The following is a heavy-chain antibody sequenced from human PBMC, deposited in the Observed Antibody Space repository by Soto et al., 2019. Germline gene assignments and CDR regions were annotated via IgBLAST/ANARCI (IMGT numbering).Heavy chain of an antibody. D-gene: IGHD4-17*01. CDR2: ISSSSSYI. J-gene: IGHJ4*02. V-gene: IGHV3-21*01. Sequence: EVQLEESGGGLVKPGGSLRLSCAASGFTFSSYSMNWHRQAPGKGLEWVSSISSSSSYIYYADSVKGRFTISRDNAKNSLYLQRNSLRAEDTAVYYCARGRKKTAVTTDLDYWGQGTLVAVSS. CDR3: ARGRKKTAVTTDLDY. CDR1: GFTFSSYS.